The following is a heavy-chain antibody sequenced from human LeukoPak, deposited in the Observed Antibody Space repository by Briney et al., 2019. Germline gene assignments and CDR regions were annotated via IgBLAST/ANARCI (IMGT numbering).Heavy chain of an antibody. Sequence: ASVKVSCKASGYTFTSTGICWVRQAPGQGLEWMRRVSAYNGNTNYAQKFRGRVTMTTDTSTNTAYMELRSLRSDDTAVYFCARDAPRWRNAFDFWGRGTLVTVSS. CDR1: GYTFTSTG. V-gene: IGHV1-18*01. CDR2: VSAYNGNT. J-gene: IGHJ3*01. CDR3: ARDAPRWRNAFDF. D-gene: IGHD4-23*01.